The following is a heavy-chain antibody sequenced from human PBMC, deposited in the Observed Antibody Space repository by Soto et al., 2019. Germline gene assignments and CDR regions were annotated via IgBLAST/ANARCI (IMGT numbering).Heavy chain of an antibody. J-gene: IGHJ6*02. D-gene: IGHD3-22*01. Sequence: EVQLVQSGAEVKKPGESLRISCKGSGYSFTSYWISWVRQMPGKGLEWMGRIDPSDSYTNYSPSFQGHVTISADKSISTAYLQWSSLKASDTAMYYCARRSRLGGYIHLPHYGMDVWGQGTTVTVSS. CDR2: IDPSDSYT. CDR1: GYSFTSYW. CDR3: ARRSRLGGYIHLPHYGMDV. V-gene: IGHV5-10-1*03.